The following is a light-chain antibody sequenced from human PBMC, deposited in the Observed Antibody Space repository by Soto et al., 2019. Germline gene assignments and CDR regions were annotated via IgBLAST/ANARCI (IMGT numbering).Light chain of an antibody. CDR2: GVT. J-gene: IGLJ2*01. CDR3: ASYGGRDDMI. V-gene: IGLV2-23*02. Sequence: QSALTQPASVSGSPGQSITISCTGTGSDVGSVSWYQHPPGKAPKLIIYGVTDRISGVPDRFSGSKSGNTASLTVSGLQAEDEADYYCASYGGRDDMIFGGGTKLTVL. CDR1: GSDVGS.